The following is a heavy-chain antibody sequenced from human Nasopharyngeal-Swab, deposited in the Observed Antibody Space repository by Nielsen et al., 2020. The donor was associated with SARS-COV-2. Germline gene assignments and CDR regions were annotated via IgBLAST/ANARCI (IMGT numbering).Heavy chain of an antibody. Sequence: GESLKISCAASGFTFSSYGTHWVRQAPGKGLEWVAVIWYDGSNKNYADSVKGRFTISRDNSKNTLYLQMNSLRAEDTAVYYCARDKGSGYYYTSVRPTNWFDPWGQGTLVTVSS. V-gene: IGHV3-33*01. D-gene: IGHD3-22*01. CDR2: IWYDGSNK. CDR1: GFTFSSYG. J-gene: IGHJ5*02. CDR3: ARDKGSGYYYTSVRPTNWFDP.